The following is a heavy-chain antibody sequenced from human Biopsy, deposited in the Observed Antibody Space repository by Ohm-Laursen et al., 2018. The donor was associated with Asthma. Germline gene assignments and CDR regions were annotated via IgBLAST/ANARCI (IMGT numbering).Heavy chain of an antibody. J-gene: IGHJ3*01. Sequence: ASVKVSCKASGYNFISFAIHWVRQAPGQRLEWMGWVNTGNGDTKYSQKFRGRVTITRDTSASTAYMELRSPRSEDTATYYCARTYYDFLTGQVKDVFGVWGQGTMVTVSS. CDR3: ARTYYDFLTGQVKDVFGV. V-gene: IGHV1-3*04. CDR2: VNTGNGDT. D-gene: IGHD3-9*01. CDR1: GYNFISFA.